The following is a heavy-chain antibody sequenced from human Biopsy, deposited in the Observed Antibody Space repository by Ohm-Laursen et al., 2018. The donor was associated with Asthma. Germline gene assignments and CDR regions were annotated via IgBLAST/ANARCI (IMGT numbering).Heavy chain of an antibody. Sequence: ASVKVSCKLSGYSLTDLSMHWVRQAPGQGLEWMGGHDHEEGGTVNARRFQGRVTMTEDTATDTAYMELSSLSFDDTAVYYCASDFPKDYVRYNFQFWGQGTLVTVSA. CDR1: GYSLTDLS. V-gene: IGHV1-24*01. CDR3: ASDFPKDYVRYNFQF. D-gene: IGHD4-17*01. J-gene: IGHJ4*02. CDR2: HDHEEGGT.